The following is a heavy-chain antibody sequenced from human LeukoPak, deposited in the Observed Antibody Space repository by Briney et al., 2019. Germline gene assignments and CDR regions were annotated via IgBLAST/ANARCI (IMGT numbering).Heavy chain of an antibody. V-gene: IGHV1-69*04. CDR3: ARTNYYDSSGYQAAGTYYYGMDV. CDR2: IIPILAIT. J-gene: IGHJ6*02. D-gene: IGHD3-22*01. CDR1: GGTFSSYG. Sequence: GASVKVSCKASGGTFSSYGVSWVRQAPGQGLEWMGRIIPILAITNYAQKFQGRVTITADKSTGTAYMELSSLRSEDTAVYYCARTNYYDSSGYQAAGTYYYGMDVWGQGTTVTVSS.